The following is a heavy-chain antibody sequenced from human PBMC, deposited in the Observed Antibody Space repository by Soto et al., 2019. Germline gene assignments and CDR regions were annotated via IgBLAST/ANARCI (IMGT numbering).Heavy chain of an antibody. J-gene: IGHJ4*02. CDR2: ISWNGGNI. Sequence: EMQLVESGGGLVQPGRSLRLSCAASGFTFDDYAMHWVRQAPGKGLEWVSGISWNGGNIGYADSVKGRFTISRDNAKNSLFLQMNSLRADDTALYFCAKDIYSSSSGQDYWGQGTPVTVSS. V-gene: IGHV3-9*01. D-gene: IGHD6-6*01. CDR1: GFTFDDYA. CDR3: AKDIYSSSSGQDY.